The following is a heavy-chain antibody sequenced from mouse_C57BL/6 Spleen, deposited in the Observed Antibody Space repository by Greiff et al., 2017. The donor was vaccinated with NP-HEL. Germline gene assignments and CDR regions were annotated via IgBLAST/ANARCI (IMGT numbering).Heavy chain of an antibody. V-gene: IGHV1-4*01. J-gene: IGHJ2*01. CDR3: ARITTVVGDYFDY. Sequence: VKLVESGAELARPGASVKMSCKASGYTFTSYTMHWVKQRPGQGLEWIGYINPSSGYTKYNQKFKDKATLTADKSSSTAYMQLSSLTSEDSAVYYCARITTVVGDYFDYWGQGTTLTVSS. CDR1: GYTFTSYT. CDR2: INPSSGYT. D-gene: IGHD1-1*01.